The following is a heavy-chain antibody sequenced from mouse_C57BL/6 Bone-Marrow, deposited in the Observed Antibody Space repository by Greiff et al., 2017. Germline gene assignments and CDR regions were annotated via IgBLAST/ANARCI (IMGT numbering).Heavy chain of an antibody. D-gene: IGHD1-1*01. V-gene: IGHV5-2*01. CDR3: ARHGTTVVATDWYFDV. CDR1: EYEFPSHD. J-gene: IGHJ1*03. Sequence: VQVVESGGGLVQPGESLKLSCESNEYEFPSHDMSWVRKTPEKRLELVAAINSDGGSTYYPDTMERRFIISRDNTKKTLYLQMSSLRSEDTALYYCARHGTTVVATDWYFDVWGTGTTVTVSS. CDR2: INSDGGST.